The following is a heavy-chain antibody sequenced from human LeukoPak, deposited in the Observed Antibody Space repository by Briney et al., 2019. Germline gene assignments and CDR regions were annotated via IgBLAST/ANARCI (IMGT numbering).Heavy chain of an antibody. J-gene: IGHJ4*02. Sequence: SVKVSCKASGGTFSSCAISWVRQAPGQGLEWMGRIIPILGIANYAQKFQGRVTITADKSTSTAYMELSSLRSEDTAVYYCARAPHLYSYGLFDYWGQGTLVTVSS. CDR2: IIPILGIA. V-gene: IGHV1-69*04. D-gene: IGHD5-18*01. CDR3: ARAPHLYSYGLFDY. CDR1: GGTFSSCA.